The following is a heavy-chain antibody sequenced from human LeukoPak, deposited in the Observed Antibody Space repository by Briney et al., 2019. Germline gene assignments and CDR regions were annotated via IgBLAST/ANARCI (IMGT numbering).Heavy chain of an antibody. V-gene: IGHV3-21*01. CDR3: ASFTPIPTYYYGSGSSL. CDR2: ISSSSSYI. J-gene: IGHJ4*02. D-gene: IGHD3-10*01. CDR1: GFTFSSYS. Sequence: GGSLRLSCAASGFTFSSYSMNWVRQAPGKGLEWVSSISSSSSYIYYADSVKGRFTISGDNAKNSLYLQMNSLRAEDTAVYYCASFTPIPTYYYGSGSSLWGQGTLVTVSS.